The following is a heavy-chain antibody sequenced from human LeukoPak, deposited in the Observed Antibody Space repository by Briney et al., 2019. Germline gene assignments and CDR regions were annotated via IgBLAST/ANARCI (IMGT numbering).Heavy chain of an antibody. CDR1: GYTFTSYG. J-gene: IGHJ5*02. Sequence: GASVKVSCKASGYTFTSYGISWVRQAPGQGLEWMGWISAYNGNTNYAPKLQGRVTMTTDTSASTAYMELRSLRSDDTAVYYCARRHVDHGADHWGQGTLVTVSS. CDR3: ARRHVDHGADH. D-gene: IGHD4/OR15-4a*01. V-gene: IGHV1-18*01. CDR2: ISAYNGNT.